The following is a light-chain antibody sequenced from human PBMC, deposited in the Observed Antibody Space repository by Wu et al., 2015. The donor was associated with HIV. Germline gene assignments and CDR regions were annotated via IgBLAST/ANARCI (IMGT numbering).Light chain of an antibody. Sequence: EVVLTQSPGTLSLSPGEGATLSCRASQSVRSSHLAWYQQKPGQAPRLIIYAASTRATGIPDFTLTISRLEPEDFAVFYCQQYGTSPSTFGQGTMLELK. CDR1: QSVRSSH. V-gene: IGKV3-20*01. CDR3: QQYGTSPST. J-gene: IGKJ2*01. CDR2: AAS.